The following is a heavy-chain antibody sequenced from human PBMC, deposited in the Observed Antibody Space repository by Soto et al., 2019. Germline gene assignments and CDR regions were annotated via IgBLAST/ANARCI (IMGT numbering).Heavy chain of an antibody. CDR1: GVPFSSYA. J-gene: IGHJ5*02. CDR3: ARDPPDGFDP. Sequence: GVSLRLSCAASGVPFSSYAMHWVRQAPGKGLEWVAVISYDGSNKYYADSVKGRFTISRDNSKNTLYLQMNSLRAEDTAVYYCARDPPDGFDPWGQGTLVTVS. V-gene: IGHV3-30-3*01. CDR2: ISYDGSNK.